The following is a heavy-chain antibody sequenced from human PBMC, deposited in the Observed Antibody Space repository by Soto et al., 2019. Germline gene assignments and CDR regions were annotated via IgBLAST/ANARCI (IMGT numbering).Heavy chain of an antibody. Sequence: EVQLVESGGGLVKPGGSLRLSCAASGFTFSSYSMNWVRQAPGKGLEWVSSISSSSSYIYYADSVKGRFTISRDNAKNSLYLQMNSLRAEDTAVYYCARDIAVAGNDDFDIWGQGTMVTVSS. V-gene: IGHV3-21*01. CDR3: ARDIAVAGNDDFDI. CDR2: ISSSSSYI. CDR1: GFTFSSYS. D-gene: IGHD6-19*01. J-gene: IGHJ3*02.